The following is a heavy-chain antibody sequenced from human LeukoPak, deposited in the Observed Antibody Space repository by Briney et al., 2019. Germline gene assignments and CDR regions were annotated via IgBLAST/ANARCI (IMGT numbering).Heavy chain of an antibody. D-gene: IGHD3-3*01. V-gene: IGHV3-23*01. CDR1: GFTFSSYA. J-gene: IGHJ6*03. CDR2: ISGSGGST. Sequence: PGGSLRLSCAASGFTFSSYAMSWFRQAPGKGLEWVSAISGSGGSTYYADSVKGRFTISRDNSKNTLYLQMNSLRAEDTAVYYCAKDYDFWSGDYYYYYMDVWGKGTTVTVSS. CDR3: AKDYDFWSGDYYYYYMDV.